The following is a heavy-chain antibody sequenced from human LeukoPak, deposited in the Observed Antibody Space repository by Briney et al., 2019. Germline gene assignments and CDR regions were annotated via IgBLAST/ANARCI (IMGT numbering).Heavy chain of an antibody. CDR1: GGTFSIYA. J-gene: IGHJ4*02. CDR3: ASTPNTAAAGTNPDY. Sequence: ASVKLSCKASGGTFSIYAISWVRQAPGQGLEWMGGIIPIFGTANYAQKFQGRVTITADESTSTAYMELSSLRSEDTAVYYCASTPNTAAAGTNPDYWGQGTLVTVSS. CDR2: IIPIFGTA. D-gene: IGHD6-13*01. V-gene: IGHV1-69*13.